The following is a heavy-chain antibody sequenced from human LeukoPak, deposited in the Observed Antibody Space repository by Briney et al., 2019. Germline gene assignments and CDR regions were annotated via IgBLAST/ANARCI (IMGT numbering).Heavy chain of an antibody. CDR1: GFTVSSNY. V-gene: IGHV3-53*01. Sequence: GGSLRLSCAASGFTVSSNYMSWVRQAPGKGLEWVSIIYSGGSTFYADSVKGRFTISRDNSKNTLYLQMNSLRAEDTAVYYCARGGSYLSALDIWGQGTMVTVSS. D-gene: IGHD1-26*01. CDR3: ARGGSYLSALDI. CDR2: IYSGGST. J-gene: IGHJ3*02.